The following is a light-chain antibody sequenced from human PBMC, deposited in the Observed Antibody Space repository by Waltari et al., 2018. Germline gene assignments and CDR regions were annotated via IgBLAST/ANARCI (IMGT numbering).Light chain of an antibody. J-gene: IGLJ3*02. CDR1: TSNIGNNY. CDR3: AVWDDSLSVV. V-gene: IGLV1-47*01. Sequence: QSVLTQPPSASGAPGQRVTISCSGTTSNIGNNYVFWYQQLPGTAPQLLIYRNNQRPSGVPDRFSGSKSGTSASLDISGLRSEGEAEYYCAVWDDSLSVVFGGGTKLTVV. CDR2: RNN.